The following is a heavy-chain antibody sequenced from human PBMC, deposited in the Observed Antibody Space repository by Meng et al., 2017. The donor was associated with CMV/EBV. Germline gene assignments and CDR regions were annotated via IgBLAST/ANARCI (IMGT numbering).Heavy chain of an antibody. V-gene: IGHV3-7*01. CDR2: IKQDGSEK. Sequence: LSLTCAASGFTFSSYWMSWVRQAPGKGLEWVANIKQDGSEKYYVDSVKGRFTISRDNAKNSLYLQMNSLRAEDTAVYYCARAPLGYCSGGSCYPEPSYGMDVWGQGTTVTVSS. CDR1: GFTFSSYW. J-gene: IGHJ6*02. CDR3: ARAPLGYCSGGSCYPEPSYGMDV. D-gene: IGHD2-15*01.